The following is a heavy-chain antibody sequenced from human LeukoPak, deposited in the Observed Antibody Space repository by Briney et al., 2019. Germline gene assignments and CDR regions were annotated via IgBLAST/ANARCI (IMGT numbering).Heavy chain of an antibody. J-gene: IGHJ4*02. CDR2: ISWNSGRI. Sequence: PGWFLRLSCAASGFTFDDYAMHWVRQAPGKGPEWVSGISWNSGRIGYADSVKGRFTISRDNAKNSLYLQMNSLRAEDTAVYYCARDQGPGSSSWYYFDYWGQGTLVTVSS. CDR3: ARDQGPGSSSWYYFDY. V-gene: IGHV3-9*01. CDR1: GFTFDDYA. D-gene: IGHD6-13*01.